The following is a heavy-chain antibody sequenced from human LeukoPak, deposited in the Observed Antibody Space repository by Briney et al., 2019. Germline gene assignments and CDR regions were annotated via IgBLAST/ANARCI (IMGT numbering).Heavy chain of an antibody. CDR2: IYTSGST. Sequence: PSQTLSLTCTVSGGSISSGSYYWSWIRQPAGKGLEWIGRIYTSGSTNYNPSLKSRVTISVDTSKNQFSLKLSSLTAADTAVYYCARDLGVRGVREFDYWGQGTLVTVSS. V-gene: IGHV4-61*02. CDR1: GGSISSGSYY. CDR3: ARDLGVRGVREFDY. J-gene: IGHJ4*02. D-gene: IGHD3-10*01.